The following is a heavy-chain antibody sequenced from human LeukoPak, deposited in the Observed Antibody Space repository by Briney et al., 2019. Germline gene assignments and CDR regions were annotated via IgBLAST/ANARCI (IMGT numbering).Heavy chain of an antibody. CDR3: ARDSVMTTMTADPDY. V-gene: IGHV3-33*01. CDR1: GFTFSRYA. D-gene: IGHD4-17*01. J-gene: IGHJ4*02. CDR2: TWFDGSNN. Sequence: GRSLRLSCAASGFTFSRYAMHWVRQAPGKGLEWVALTWFDGSNNHYADSVKGRFSISRDNSKNTLYLQMNSLRAEDTTVYYCARDSVMTTMTADPDYWGQGTLVTVSS.